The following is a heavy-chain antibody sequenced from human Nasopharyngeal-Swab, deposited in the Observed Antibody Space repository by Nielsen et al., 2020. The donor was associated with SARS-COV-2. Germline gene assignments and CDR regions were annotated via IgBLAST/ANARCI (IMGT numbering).Heavy chain of an antibody. Sequence: SETLSLTCSVSGGSFNGFYWNWIRQPPGKGLEWIGAINHNERTNYNPSLKSRVTISVDTSKNQFSLKLSSVTAADTAVYYCARLVLGYCSSTSCYTGLKFDPWGQGTLVTVSS. CDR3: ARLVLGYCSSTSCYTGLKFDP. V-gene: IGHV4-34*01. D-gene: IGHD2-2*02. J-gene: IGHJ5*02. CDR2: INHNERT. CDR1: GGSFNGFY.